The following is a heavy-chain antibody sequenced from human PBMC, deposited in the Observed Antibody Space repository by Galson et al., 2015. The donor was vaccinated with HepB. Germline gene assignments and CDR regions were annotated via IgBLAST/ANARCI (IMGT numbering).Heavy chain of an antibody. CDR2: IIPVFGTP. CDR3: ARDHDCSSTSCYTRSWFDP. J-gene: IGHJ5*02. D-gene: IGHD2-2*02. V-gene: IGHV1-69*13. Sequence: SVKVSCKASGSTFSNSAISWVRQAPGQGLEWVGKIIPVFGTPNYAQRFQGRVTITADESTNTAYMELSSLRSEDTAVYYCARDHDCSSTSCYTRSWFDPWGQGTLVTVSS. CDR1: GSTFSNSA.